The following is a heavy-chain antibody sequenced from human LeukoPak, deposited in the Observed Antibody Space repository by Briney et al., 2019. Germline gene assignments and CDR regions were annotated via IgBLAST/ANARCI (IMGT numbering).Heavy chain of an antibody. J-gene: IGHJ4*02. CDR3: AKDRSYYQTFGKDPSGY. Sequence: PGGSLRLSCAASGFTFSSYWMSWVRQAPGKGLEWVANIKQDGSEKYYVDSVKGRFTISRDNAKNSLYLQMNSLRAEDTAVYYCAKDRSYYQTFGKDPSGYWGQGTLVTVSS. CDR1: GFTFSSYW. V-gene: IGHV3-7*01. D-gene: IGHD2-8*01. CDR2: IKQDGSEK.